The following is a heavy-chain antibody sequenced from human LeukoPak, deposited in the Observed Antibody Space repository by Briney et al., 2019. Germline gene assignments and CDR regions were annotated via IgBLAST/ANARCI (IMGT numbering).Heavy chain of an antibody. D-gene: IGHD6-19*01. CDR1: GFSFSSYS. J-gene: IGHJ4*02. V-gene: IGHV3-48*04. Sequence: GGSLRLSCEASGFSFSSYSMNWIRQAPGKGLEWVSYIGRSSSPVDYADSVKGRFTMSRDNTKNSLYLQMNSLRADDTAVYYCARDHGWAFDYWGQGILVTVFS. CDR2: IGRSSSPV. CDR3: ARDHGWAFDY.